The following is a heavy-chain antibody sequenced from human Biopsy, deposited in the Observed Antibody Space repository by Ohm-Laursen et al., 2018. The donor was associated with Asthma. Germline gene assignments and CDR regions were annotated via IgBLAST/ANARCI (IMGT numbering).Heavy chain of an antibody. D-gene: IGHD4-11*01. CDR2: VSSDGHNK. Sequence: SLRLSCAASGFVFSQCGMHWVRQGPGKGLEWVALVSSDGHNKYYEDSVKGRFTISRGNSKNTLYLQMNTLSAEDTAVYYCAKVQAEYYYYYDVDVWGQGTTVTVSS. CDR1: GFVFSQCG. J-gene: IGHJ6*02. V-gene: IGHV3-30*18. CDR3: AKVQAEYYYYYDVDV.